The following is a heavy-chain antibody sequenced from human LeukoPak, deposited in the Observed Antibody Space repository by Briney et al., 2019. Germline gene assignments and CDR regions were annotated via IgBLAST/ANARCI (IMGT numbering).Heavy chain of an antibody. J-gene: IGHJ4*02. D-gene: IGHD1-1*01. CDR2: IRHDGSDK. CDR3: ANDFNWATDY. V-gene: IGHV3-30*02. Sequence: PGGSLRLSCAASGLTFSTSSFPWVRQAPGKGLEWVAFIRHDGSDKYYADSVKGRFISSRDNSKNNVYLQMNSLRIEDSALYYCANDFNWATDYWGQGTLVTVSS. CDR1: GLTFSTSS.